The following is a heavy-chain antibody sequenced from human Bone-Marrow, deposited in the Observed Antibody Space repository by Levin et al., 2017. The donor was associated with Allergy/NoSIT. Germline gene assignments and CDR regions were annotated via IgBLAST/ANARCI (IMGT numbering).Heavy chain of an antibody. J-gene: IGHJ3*02. CDR1: GGSISSYY. D-gene: IGHD6-19*01. V-gene: IGHV4-59*01. CDR2: IYYSGST. Sequence: SETLSLTCTVSGGSISSYYWSWIRQPPGKGLEWIGYIYYSGSTNYNPSLKSRVTISVDTSKNQFSLKLSSVTAADTAVYYCARDRSGIAVAGDDAFDIWGQGTMVTVSS. CDR3: ARDRSGIAVAGDDAFDI.